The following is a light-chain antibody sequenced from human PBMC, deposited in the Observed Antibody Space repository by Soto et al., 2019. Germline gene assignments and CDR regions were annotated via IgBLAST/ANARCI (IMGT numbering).Light chain of an antibody. Sequence: QSALTQPASVSGSHGQSITISCTGTSSDVGGYNYVSWYQQHPGKAPKLMIYDVSNRPSGVSNRFSGSKSGNTAPLTISGLQAEDEADYYCSSYTSSSTYVFGTGTKVT. V-gene: IGLV2-14*01. CDR2: DVS. CDR3: SSYTSSSTYV. CDR1: SSDVGGYNY. J-gene: IGLJ1*01.